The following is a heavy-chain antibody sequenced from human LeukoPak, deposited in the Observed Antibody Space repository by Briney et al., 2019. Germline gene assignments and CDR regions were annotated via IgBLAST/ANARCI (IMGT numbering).Heavy chain of an antibody. CDR2: IKQDGSEK. Sequence: GESLRLSCAASGFTFSSYWMSWVRQAPGKGLEWVANIKQDGSEKYYVDSVKGRFTISRDNAKNSLYLQMNSLRAEDTAVYYCARRKFGELLYNDYWGQGTLVTVSS. CDR3: ARRKFGELLYNDY. CDR1: GFTFSSYW. J-gene: IGHJ4*02. V-gene: IGHV3-7*01. D-gene: IGHD3-10*01.